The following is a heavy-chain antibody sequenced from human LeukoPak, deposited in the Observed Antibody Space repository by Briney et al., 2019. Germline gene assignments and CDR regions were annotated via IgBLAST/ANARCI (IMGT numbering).Heavy chain of an antibody. J-gene: IGHJ3*02. CDR2: IKEDGSEK. CDR1: GFTFGNYW. V-gene: IGHV3-7*01. CDR3: AGRIFDI. Sequence: GGSLRLSCAGYGFTFGNYWMAWVRQAPGKGLEWVANIKEDGSEKHYLDSVEGRFTISRDNAKSSVYLQMNSLRAEDTAVYYCAGRIFDIWGQGTRVTVSS.